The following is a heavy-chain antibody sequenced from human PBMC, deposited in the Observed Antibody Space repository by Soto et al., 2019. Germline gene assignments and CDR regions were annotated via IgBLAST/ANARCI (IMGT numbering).Heavy chain of an antibody. Sequence: SETLSLTCGVSGGTIRSPDWWTWVRQPPGKGLEWIGEIFQSGSTNYTPSLESRVTISVDKSKNKFSLTLTSVTAADTAVYFFARGRGRYSSGWSWFAPWGQGTQVTVSS. CDR2: IFQSGST. D-gene: IGHD6-19*01. CDR3: ARGRGRYSSGWSWFAP. V-gene: IGHV4-4*02. J-gene: IGHJ5*02. CDR1: GGTIRSPDW.